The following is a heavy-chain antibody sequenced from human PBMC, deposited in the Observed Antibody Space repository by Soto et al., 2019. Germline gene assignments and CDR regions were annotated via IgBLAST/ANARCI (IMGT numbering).Heavy chain of an antibody. CDR1: GDTFNFYT. V-gene: IGHV1-69*02. CDR3: ATSFGSGSRAFDY. D-gene: IGHD3-10*01. J-gene: IGHJ4*02. CDR2: FNPILSFS. Sequence: QVQLVQSGAEVKKPGSSVKVSCKASGDTFNFYTINWVRQAPGLGLEWMGRFNPILSFSNSALKFQGRVTLTADKSTSTAYMLLSSLRSGDTAIYYCATSFGSGSRAFDYWGQGALVTVSS.